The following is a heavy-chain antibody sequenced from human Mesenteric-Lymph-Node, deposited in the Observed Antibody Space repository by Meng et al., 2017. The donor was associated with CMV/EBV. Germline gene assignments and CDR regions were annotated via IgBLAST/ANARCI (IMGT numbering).Heavy chain of an antibody. CDR2: INWNSGSI. CDR3: AKDRGVDYYYGMDV. V-gene: IGHV3-9*01. J-gene: IGHJ6*02. Sequence: GGSLISCVASGFTFDDYAMHWVRQAPGKGLEWVSGINWNSGSIGYADSVKGRFTISRDNAKNSLYLQMNSLRPEDTALYYCAKDRGVDYYYGMDVWGQGTTVTVSS. CDR1: GFTFDDYA. D-gene: IGHD6-25*01.